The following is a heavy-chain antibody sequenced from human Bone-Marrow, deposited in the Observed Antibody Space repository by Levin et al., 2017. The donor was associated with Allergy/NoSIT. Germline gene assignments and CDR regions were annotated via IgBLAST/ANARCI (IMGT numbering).Heavy chain of an antibody. CDR3: ARDGYDILTGNWQFDS. V-gene: IGHV1-2*02. CDR1: GYTFRDYY. CDR2: INPRSGDT. Sequence: GASVKVSCKASGYTFRDYYIHWVRQAPGQGLEWVGWINPRSGDTNYAQTFEGRVAMTRDTSINTAYMELSSLRSDDTAVYFCARDGYDILTGNWQFDSWGQGHLVIVSS. D-gene: IGHD3-9*01. J-gene: IGHJ5*01.